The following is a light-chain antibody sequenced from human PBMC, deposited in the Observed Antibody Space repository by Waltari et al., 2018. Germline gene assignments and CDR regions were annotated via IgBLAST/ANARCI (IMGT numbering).Light chain of an antibody. J-gene: IGLJ3*02. V-gene: IGLV2-11*01. CDR2: DIN. CDR1: SSDVGANNF. CDR3: CSCVGRNIYWV. Sequence: QSALTQPRSVSESPGQSVTISCTGTSSDVGANNFVSWYQHHPDKAPKLIIYDINKRPSGVPDRFSGSKSGNTASLTISGLQAEDEADYYCCSCVGRNIYWVFGGGTKLTVL.